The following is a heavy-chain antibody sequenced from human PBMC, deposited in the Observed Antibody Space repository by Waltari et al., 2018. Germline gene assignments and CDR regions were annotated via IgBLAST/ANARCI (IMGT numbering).Heavy chain of an antibody. CDR3: ARVVAVAGPYYYYYYYMDV. CDR1: GGSISSYY. V-gene: IGHV4-4*07. CDR2: IYTSGST. Sequence: QVQLQESGPGLVKPSETLSLTCTVSGGSISSYYWSWIRQPAGKGLEWIGRIYTSGSTNYTPSLKSAATMSVDTSKNHFSLKLSSVTASDTAVYYCARVVAVAGPYYYYYYYMDVWGKGPRSPSP. J-gene: IGHJ6*03. D-gene: IGHD6-19*01.